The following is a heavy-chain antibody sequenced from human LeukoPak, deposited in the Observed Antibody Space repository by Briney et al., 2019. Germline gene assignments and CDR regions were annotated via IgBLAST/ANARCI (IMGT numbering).Heavy chain of an antibody. Sequence: GGSLRLSCAASGFTFSSYSMNWVRQAPGKGLEWVSSISSSSSYIYYADSVKGRFTISRDNAKNSLYLQMNSLRAEDTAVYYCARPDGSGSFYRSDYWGQGSLVTVSS. V-gene: IGHV3-21*01. CDR2: ISSSSSYI. D-gene: IGHD3-10*01. CDR3: ARPDGSGSFYRSDY. CDR1: GFTFSSYS. J-gene: IGHJ4*02.